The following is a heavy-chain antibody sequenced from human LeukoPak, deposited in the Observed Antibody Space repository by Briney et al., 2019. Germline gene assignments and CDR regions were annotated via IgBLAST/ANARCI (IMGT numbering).Heavy chain of an antibody. D-gene: IGHD1-26*01. CDR3: ARSPHTGSYLFFDY. CDR2: IFSGGSS. J-gene: IGHJ4*02. Sequence: GGSLRLSCAASGFTFSSNYMSWVRQAPGKGLEWVSVIFSGGSSSYADSVQGRFTISRDTSKNTLYFQMNSLRAEDTAVYYCARSPHTGSYLFFDYWGQGTLVTVSS. V-gene: IGHV3-53*01. CDR1: GFTFSSNY.